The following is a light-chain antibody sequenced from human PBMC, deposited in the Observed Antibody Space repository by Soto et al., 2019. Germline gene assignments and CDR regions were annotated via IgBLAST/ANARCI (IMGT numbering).Light chain of an antibody. CDR1: QTISSW. CDR2: KAS. J-gene: IGKJ1*01. CDR3: QHYNSYSEA. V-gene: IGKV1-5*03. Sequence: IPMAQCPSTMSIPVAHRVTSTCRASQTISSWLAWYQQKPGKAPKLLIYKASTLKSGVPSRFSGSGSGTEFTLTISSLQPDDFATYYCQHYNSYSEAFGQGTKVDIK.